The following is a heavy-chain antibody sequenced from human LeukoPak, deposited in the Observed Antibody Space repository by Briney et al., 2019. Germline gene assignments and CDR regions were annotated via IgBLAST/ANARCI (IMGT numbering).Heavy chain of an antibody. CDR1: GFTFDDYA. V-gene: IGHV3-9*01. Sequence: PGGSLRLSCAASGFTFDDYAMHWVRQAPGKGLEWVSGISWNSGSIGCADSVKGRFTISRDNAKNSLYLQMNSLRAEDTALYYCARRRGPFDYWGQGTLVTVSS. CDR3: ARRRGPFDY. J-gene: IGHJ4*02. CDR2: ISWNSGSI.